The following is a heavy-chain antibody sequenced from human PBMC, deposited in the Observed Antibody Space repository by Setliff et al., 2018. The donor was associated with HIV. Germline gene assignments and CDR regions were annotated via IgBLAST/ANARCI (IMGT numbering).Heavy chain of an antibody. CDR1: GGTFTRNC. V-gene: IGHV1-18*01. CDR3: ARDSGMAVVGTWRRLDP. CDR2: ISAYNGNR. Sequence: GASVKVSCKVSGGTFTRNCITWVRQAPGQGLEWMGWISAYNGNRNYAQKLQGRVTMITDTSTSTAHMELRDLRSDDTAVYYCARDSGMAVVGTWRRLDPWGQGTLVTVSS. D-gene: IGHD6-19*01. J-gene: IGHJ5*02.